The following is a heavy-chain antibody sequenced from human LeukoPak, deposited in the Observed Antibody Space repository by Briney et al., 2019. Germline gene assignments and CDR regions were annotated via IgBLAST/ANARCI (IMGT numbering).Heavy chain of an antibody. CDR2: INPNSGGT. CDR3: VKANIIPTAGP. V-gene: IGHV1-2*02. CDR1: GYTFTGYY. D-gene: IGHD2/OR15-2a*01. J-gene: IGHJ5*02. Sequence: ASVKVSCKASGYTFTGYYMHWVRQAPGQGLEWMGWINPNSGGTNYAQKYQGRVTMTRDTPISTAYLELSRLRSDDTAVYYCVKANIIPTAGPWGQGTLVTVSS.